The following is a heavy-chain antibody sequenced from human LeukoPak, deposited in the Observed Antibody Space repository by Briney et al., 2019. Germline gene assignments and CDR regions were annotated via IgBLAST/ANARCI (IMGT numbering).Heavy chain of an antibody. V-gene: IGHV3-23*01. D-gene: IGHD2-15*01. Sequence: GGSLRLSCAASGFVFSSYWMSWVRQAPGKGLEWVSNISGSGRGGRTYYADSVKGRFTISRDNSKNTLYLQMSSLRAEDTAVYYCAKSGLNRFDYWGQGTLVTVPS. CDR2: ISGSGRGGRT. J-gene: IGHJ4*02. CDR3: AKSGLNRFDY. CDR1: GFVFSSYW.